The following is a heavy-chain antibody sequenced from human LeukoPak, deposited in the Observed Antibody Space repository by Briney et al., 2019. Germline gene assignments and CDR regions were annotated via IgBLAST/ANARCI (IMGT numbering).Heavy chain of an antibody. CDR2: ISASGSTI. J-gene: IGHJ4*02. Sequence: GDSLRLSCAASGFTFSSYEMNWVRQAPGKGLEWVSYISASGSTIYYADSVKGRFTISRDNAKNSLYLQMNSLRAEDTAVYYCARYIVTTDLAFDYWGQGNLVTVSS. V-gene: IGHV3-48*03. CDR1: GFTFSSYE. CDR3: ARYIVTTDLAFDY. D-gene: IGHD5-12*01.